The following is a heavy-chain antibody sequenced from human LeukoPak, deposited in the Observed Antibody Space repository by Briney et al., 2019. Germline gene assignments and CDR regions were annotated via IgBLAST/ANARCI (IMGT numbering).Heavy chain of an antibody. J-gene: IGHJ3*01. D-gene: IGHD3-10*01. CDR2: ISSSSSYT. CDR3: ARISSSGSYTFDF. Sequence: PGGSLRLSCAASGFSFSDYYISWIRQAPGKGLEWVSYISSSSSYTNYADSVKGRFTISRDNAKNTLYLQMNSLRVDDTAVYYCARISSSGSYTFDFWGQGTMVTVSS. CDR1: GFSFSDYY. V-gene: IGHV3-11*06.